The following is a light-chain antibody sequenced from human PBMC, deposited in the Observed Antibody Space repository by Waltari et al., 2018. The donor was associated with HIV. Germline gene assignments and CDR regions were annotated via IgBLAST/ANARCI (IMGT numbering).Light chain of an antibody. Sequence: EIVLTPSPGTLSLSPVESANLSCRASQIVNNNYLAWYQHKPGQAPWLLIYGASYRATGIPDRFTASGSGTDFTLTISRLEPEDSAVYYCQQYGDSPRTFGQGTKVEIK. CDR3: QQYGDSPRT. J-gene: IGKJ1*01. V-gene: IGKV3-20*01. CDR2: GAS. CDR1: QIVNNNY.